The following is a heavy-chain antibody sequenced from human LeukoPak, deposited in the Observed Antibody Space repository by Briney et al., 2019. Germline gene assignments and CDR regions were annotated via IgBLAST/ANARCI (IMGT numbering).Heavy chain of an antibody. CDR1: GFTFSSYA. Sequence: GGSLRLSCAASGFTFSSYAMSWVRQAPGKGLEWVSAISGSGGSTYYADSVKGRFTTSRDNSKNTLYLQMNSLRAEDTAVYYCAKGLSTNYYYGMDVWGQGTTVTVSS. CDR3: AKGLSTNYYYGMDV. J-gene: IGHJ6*02. V-gene: IGHV3-23*01. CDR2: ISGSGGST. D-gene: IGHD2-2*01.